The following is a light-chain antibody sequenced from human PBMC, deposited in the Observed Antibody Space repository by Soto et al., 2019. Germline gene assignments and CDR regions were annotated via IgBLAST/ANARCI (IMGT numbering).Light chain of an antibody. CDR1: QSVSSY. J-gene: IGKJ5*01. V-gene: IGKV3-20*01. CDR3: QQYGSPPIT. CDR2: GAS. Sequence: DIVLTQSPATLSLSPGERATLSCRASQSVSSYLAWYQQKPGQAPRLLIYGASNRATGTPDRFSGSGSGTDFTLTISRLEPEDFAVYYCQQYGSPPITFGQGTRLEIK.